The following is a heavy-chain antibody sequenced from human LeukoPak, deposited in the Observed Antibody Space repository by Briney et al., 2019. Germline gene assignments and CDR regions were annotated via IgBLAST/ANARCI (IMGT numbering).Heavy chain of an antibody. V-gene: IGHV4-59*01. Sequence: SETLSLTCSVSGASMINYCWNWLRRPPGRGLEWIGYICHNGATNSYPSLKSRVTKSIDTSKNQFSLRLASVTASDTAVYFCARWSDSKRAFDNWGQGTQVTVSS. J-gene: IGHJ4*02. CDR3: ARWSDSKRAFDN. D-gene: IGHD4-11*01. CDR2: ICHNGAT. CDR1: GASMINYC.